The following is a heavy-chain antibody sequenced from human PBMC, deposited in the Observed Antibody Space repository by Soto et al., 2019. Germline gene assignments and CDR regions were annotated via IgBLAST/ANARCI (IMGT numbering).Heavy chain of an antibody. CDR3: ARLGPAAAEHYYYYGMDV. D-gene: IGHD6-13*01. CDR2: IYYSGST. J-gene: IGHJ6*02. CDR1: GGSISSSSYY. V-gene: IGHV4-39*01. Sequence: PSERLSLTCTVXGGSISSSSYYWGWIRQPPGKGLEWIGSIYYSGSTYYNPSLKSRVTISVDTSKNQFSLKLSSVTAADTAVYYCARLGPAAAEHYYYYGMDVWGQGTTVTVSS.